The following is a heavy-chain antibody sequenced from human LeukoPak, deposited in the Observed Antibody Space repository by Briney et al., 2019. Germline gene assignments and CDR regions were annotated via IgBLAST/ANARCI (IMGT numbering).Heavy chain of an antibody. Sequence: GGSLRLSCAASGFTFSSYAMHWVRQAPGKGLEWVAYIQKDGSNEQYADAVKGRFRISRDSSKNILYLQMNSLRAEDTAVYYCAKDYNRAYYYGSGFDYWGQGTLVTVSS. J-gene: IGHJ4*02. V-gene: IGHV3-30*04. D-gene: IGHD3-10*01. CDR1: GFTFSSYA. CDR3: AKDYNRAYYYGSGFDY. CDR2: IQKDGSNE.